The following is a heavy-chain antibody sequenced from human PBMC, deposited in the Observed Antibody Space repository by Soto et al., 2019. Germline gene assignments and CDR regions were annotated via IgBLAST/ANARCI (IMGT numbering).Heavy chain of an antibody. V-gene: IGHV3-15*07. CDR3: TAYIGPTGALSYYGMDV. J-gene: IGHJ6*02. Sequence: PGGSLRLSCAASGFTFSNAWMNWVRQAPGKGLEWVGRIKSKTDGGTTDYAAPVKGRFTISRDDSKNTLYLQMNSLKTEDTAVYYCTAYIGPTGALSYYGMDVWGQGTSVTVSS. D-gene: IGHD4-17*01. CDR1: GFTFSNAW. CDR2: IKSKTDGGTT.